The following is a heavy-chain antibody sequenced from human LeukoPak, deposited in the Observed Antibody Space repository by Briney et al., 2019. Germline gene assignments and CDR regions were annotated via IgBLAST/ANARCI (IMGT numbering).Heavy chain of an antibody. D-gene: IGHD3-22*01. CDR2: IYYSGST. J-gene: IGHJ4*02. CDR1: GGSISSSSYY. Sequence: PSETLSLTCTVSGGSISSSSYYWGWIRQPPGKGLEWIGSIYYSGSTYYNPSLKSRVTISVDTSKNQFSLKLSSVTAADTAVYYCARHYYYDSSGQGFYWGQGTLVTVSS. V-gene: IGHV4-39*01. CDR3: ARHYYYDSSGQGFY.